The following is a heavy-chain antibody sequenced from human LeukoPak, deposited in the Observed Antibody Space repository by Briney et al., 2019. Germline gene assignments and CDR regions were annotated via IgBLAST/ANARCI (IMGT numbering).Heavy chain of an antibody. CDR3: ATIYPGAATGGNY. V-gene: IGHV1-8*01. Sequence: ASVKVSCKASGYTFTSYDINWVRQATGQGLEWMGWTNPNSGNTGYAQKFQGRVTMTRNTSISTAYMELSSLRSEDTAVYYCATIYPGAATGGNYWGQGTLVTVSS. CDR1: GYTFTSYD. D-gene: IGHD1-26*01. CDR2: TNPNSGNT. J-gene: IGHJ4*02.